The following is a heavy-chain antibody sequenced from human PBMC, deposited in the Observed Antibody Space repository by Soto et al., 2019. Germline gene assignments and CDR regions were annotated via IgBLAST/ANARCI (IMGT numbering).Heavy chain of an antibody. J-gene: IGHJ6*02. CDR1: GFTFSSYG. D-gene: IGHD5-12*01. CDR3: VRAAGYSGNDYVYYYGMDV. V-gene: IGHV3-33*01. CDR2: VWYDGGNK. Sequence: QVQLVESGGGVVQPGRSLRLSCAASGFTFSSYGMHWVRQAQAKGREWVALVWYDGGNKYYADSVKGRFTISRDNSKNTLYLQMNSLRDEDTAVYYCVRAAGYSGNDYVYYYGMDVWGQGTTVTVSS.